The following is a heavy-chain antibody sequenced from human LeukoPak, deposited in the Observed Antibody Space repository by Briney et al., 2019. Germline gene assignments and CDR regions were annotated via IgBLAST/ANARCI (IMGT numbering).Heavy chain of an antibody. CDR3: ARAGYYDSSGYYPGDFQH. D-gene: IGHD3-22*01. CDR2: IYHSGST. CDR1: GGSISSSNW. J-gene: IGHJ1*01. V-gene: IGHV4-4*02. Sequence: PSETLSLTCAVSGGSISSSNWWSWVRPPPGKGLEWIGEIYHSGSTNYNPSLKSRVTISVDKSKNQFSLKLSSVTAADTAVYYCARAGYYDSSGYYPGDFQHWGQGTLVTVSS.